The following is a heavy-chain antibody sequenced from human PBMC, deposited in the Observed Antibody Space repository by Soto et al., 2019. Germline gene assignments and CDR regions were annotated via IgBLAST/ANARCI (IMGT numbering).Heavy chain of an antibody. J-gene: IGHJ6*03. CDR2: ISGRGDST. D-gene: IGHD6-6*01. CDR1: GLTFRTYA. Sequence: GGSLRLSCVGSGLTFRTYAMTWVRQAAGKGLEGVAGISGRGDSTYYADSVKGRFTISRDNSRNTLYLQMKNLRADDTAVYYCAKDPNSSSYYYYMDVWGKGTTVTVSS. CDR3: AKDPNSSSYYYYMDV. V-gene: IGHV3-23*01.